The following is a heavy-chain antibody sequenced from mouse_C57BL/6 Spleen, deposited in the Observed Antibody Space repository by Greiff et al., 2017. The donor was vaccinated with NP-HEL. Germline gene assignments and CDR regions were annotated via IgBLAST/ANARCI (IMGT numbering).Heavy chain of an antibody. CDR3: TGVVRRAWFAY. J-gene: IGHJ3*01. V-gene: IGHV6-3*01. Sequence: EVQLVESGGGLVQPGGSMKLSCVASGFTFSNYWMNWVRQSPEKGLEWVAQIRLKSDNYATHYAESVKGRFTISRDDSKSSVYLQMNNLRAEDTGIYYCTGVVRRAWFAYWGQGTLVTVSA. CDR2: IRLKSDNYAT. CDR1: GFTFSNYW. D-gene: IGHD1-1*02.